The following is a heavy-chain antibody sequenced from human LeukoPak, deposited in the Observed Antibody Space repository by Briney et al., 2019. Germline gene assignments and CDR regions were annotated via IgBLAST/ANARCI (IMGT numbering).Heavy chain of an antibody. CDR1: GFTVSSYA. J-gene: IGHJ4*02. D-gene: IGHD7-27*01. CDR2: ITGSGGST. Sequence: GGSLRLSCAASGFTVSSYALSWVRQAPGKGLEWVSAITGSGGSTYYADSVKGRFTISRDNSKNTLYLQMITLRAEDTAVYYCARKSRLGYYFDYWGQGTLVTVSS. CDR3: ARKSRLGYYFDY. V-gene: IGHV3-23*01.